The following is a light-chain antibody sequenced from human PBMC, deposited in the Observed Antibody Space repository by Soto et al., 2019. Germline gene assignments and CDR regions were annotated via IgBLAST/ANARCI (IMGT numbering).Light chain of an antibody. CDR3: QQYNNWPRT. Sequence: EIVMTQSPVTLSVSPGERATLSCRASQSVSSDLAWYHQKPGQAPRLLIYGASTRATGILARFSGSGSGTEFTLTINSLQSEDFAVYYCQQYNNWPRTFGQGTKVEIK. CDR1: QSVSSD. V-gene: IGKV3-15*01. CDR2: GAS. J-gene: IGKJ1*01.